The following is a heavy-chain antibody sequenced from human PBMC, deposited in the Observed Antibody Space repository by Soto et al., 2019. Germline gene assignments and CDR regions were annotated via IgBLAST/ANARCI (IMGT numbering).Heavy chain of an antibody. CDR2: ISYDGSNE. CDR1: GFTVSSYG. V-gene: IGHV3-30*18. J-gene: IGHJ3*02. CDR3: ANDFSRRDGYTSAFDI. D-gene: IGHD5-12*01. Sequence: QVQLVESGGGLVQPGRSLRLSCAASGFTVSSYGMHWVRQAPGKGLEGVAVISYDGSNEYDADSVKRRFTISRDKSKKTRYRQMNSLRDEDTAVYYCANDFSRRDGYTSAFDIWGQGTMVTVSS.